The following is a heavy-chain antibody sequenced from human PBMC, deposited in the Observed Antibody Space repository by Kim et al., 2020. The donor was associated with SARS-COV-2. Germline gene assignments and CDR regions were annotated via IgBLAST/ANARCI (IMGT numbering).Heavy chain of an antibody. V-gene: IGHV4-59*13. Sequence: SETLSLTCTVSGGSISSYYWSWIRQPPGKGLEWIGYIYYSGSTNYNPSLKSRVTISVDTSKNQFSLKLSSVTAADTAEYYCARDRYCSGGSCYEHAVDIWGQGTMVTVSS. CDR3: ARDRYCSGGSCYEHAVDI. J-gene: IGHJ3*02. CDR1: GGSISSYY. D-gene: IGHD2-15*01. CDR2: IYYSGST.